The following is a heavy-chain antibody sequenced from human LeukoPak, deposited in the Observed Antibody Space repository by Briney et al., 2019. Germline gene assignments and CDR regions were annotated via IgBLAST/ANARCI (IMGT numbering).Heavy chain of an antibody. D-gene: IGHD6-13*01. V-gene: IGHV4-59*08. CDR2: IYYSGST. CDR1: GGSISSYY. Sequence: KTSETLSLTCTVSGGSISSYYWSWIRQPPGKGLEWIGYIYYSGSTNYNPSLKSRVTISVDTSKNQFSLKLSSATAADTAVYYCARSRPYSSSWYFFDYWGQGTLVTVSS. J-gene: IGHJ4*02. CDR3: ARSRPYSSSWYFFDY.